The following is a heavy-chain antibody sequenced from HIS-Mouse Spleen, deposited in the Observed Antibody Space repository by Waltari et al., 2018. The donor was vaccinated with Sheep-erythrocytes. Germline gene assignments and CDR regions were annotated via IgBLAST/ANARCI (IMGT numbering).Heavy chain of an antibody. V-gene: IGHV4-30-4*01. Sequence: QVQLQESGPGLVKPSQTLSLTCTVSGGSISSGDYYWRWIRQPPGKGLDWIGYIYYSGSTDTDPSLTSRVTISVDTSKDQLSLKLSSVTAADTAVYYCARLYYYDSSGYYFDYWGQGTLVPVSS. CDR2: IYYSGST. D-gene: IGHD3-22*01. J-gene: IGHJ4*02. CDR1: GGSISSGDYY. CDR3: ARLYYYDSSGYYFDY.